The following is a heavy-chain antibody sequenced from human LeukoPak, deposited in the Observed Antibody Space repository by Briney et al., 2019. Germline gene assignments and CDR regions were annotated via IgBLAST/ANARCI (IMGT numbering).Heavy chain of an antibody. Sequence: ASVKVSCKASGYTFTGYYMHWVRQAPGQGLEWMGWINPNSGGTNYAQKFQGRVTMTRDTSISTAYMELSRLRSDDTAVYYCARDAAKTYYDFWSGYPHYYYYYYMDVWGKGTTVTVSS. CDR2: INPNSGGT. D-gene: IGHD3-3*01. CDR1: GYTFTGYY. CDR3: ARDAAKTYYDFWSGYPHYYYYYYMDV. V-gene: IGHV1-2*02. J-gene: IGHJ6*03.